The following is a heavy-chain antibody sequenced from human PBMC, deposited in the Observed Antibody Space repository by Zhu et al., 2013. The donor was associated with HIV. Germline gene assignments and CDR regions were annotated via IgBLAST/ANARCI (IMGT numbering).Heavy chain of an antibody. CDR3: AGGARIAAAGTDY. CDR2: INPSGGST. Sequence: VQLVQSGAEVKKPGASVKVSCKASGYTFTSYGISWVRQAPGQGLEWMGIINPSGGSTSYAQKFQGRVTMTRDTSTSTVYMELSSLRSEDTAVYYCAGGARIAAAGTDYWGQGTLVTVSS. J-gene: IGHJ4*02. CDR1: GYTFTSYG. V-gene: IGHV1-46*01. D-gene: IGHD6-13*01.